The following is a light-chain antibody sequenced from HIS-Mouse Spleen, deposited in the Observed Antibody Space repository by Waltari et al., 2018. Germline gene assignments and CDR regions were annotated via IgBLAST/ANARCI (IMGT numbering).Light chain of an antibody. V-gene: IGLV2-23*01. CDR1: SSDVGSYNI. J-gene: IGLJ2*01. CDR3: CSYAGSSPYVV. CDR2: EGS. Sequence: QSALTQPASVSGSPGQSITISCTGTSSDVGSYNIVSWYQQHPGKAPKRMIYEGSKRPSGVSNRFSGSKSGNTASLTISGLQAEDEADYYCCSYAGSSPYVVFGGGTKLTVL.